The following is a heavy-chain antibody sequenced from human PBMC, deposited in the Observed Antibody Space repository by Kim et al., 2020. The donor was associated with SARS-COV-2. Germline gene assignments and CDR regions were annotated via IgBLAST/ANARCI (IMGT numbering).Heavy chain of an antibody. V-gene: IGHV3-74*01. D-gene: IGHD3-3*01. Sequence: ASVKGRFTISRDNAKNTLYLQMNSLRAEDTAVYYCARLGVIFYYYYGMDVWGQGTTVTVSS. J-gene: IGHJ6*02. CDR3: ARLGVIFYYYYGMDV.